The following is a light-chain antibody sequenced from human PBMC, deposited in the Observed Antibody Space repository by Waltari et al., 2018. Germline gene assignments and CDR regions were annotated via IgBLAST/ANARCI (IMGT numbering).Light chain of an antibody. J-gene: IGLJ2*01. CDR2: DVS. V-gene: IGLV2-14*03. CDR1: SSDVGTYNY. CDR3: SSYISSSTLEL. Sequence: QSALTQPASVSGSPGQSITISCTGTSSDVGTYNYVSWYQQHPGKAPKLMIFDVSIRPAGVSSRFSGSKSGNTASLTISGLQAEDEADYYCSSYISSSTLELFGGGTSLTVL.